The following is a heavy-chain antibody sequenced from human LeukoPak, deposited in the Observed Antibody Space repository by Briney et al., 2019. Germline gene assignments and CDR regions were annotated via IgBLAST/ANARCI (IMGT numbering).Heavy chain of an antibody. CDR2: INGDGSIT. J-gene: IGHJ4*02. CDR3: AREGLVGITFES. CDR1: GFSFRSYW. Sequence: GGSLRLSCAASGFSFRSYWMHWVRQVPGKGPVWVSRINGDGSITAYTDSVKGRFTVSRDNAKNTMYLQMNSLRAGDTAVYHCAREGLVGITFESWGQGNLVTVSS. V-gene: IGHV3-74*03. D-gene: IGHD3-16*01.